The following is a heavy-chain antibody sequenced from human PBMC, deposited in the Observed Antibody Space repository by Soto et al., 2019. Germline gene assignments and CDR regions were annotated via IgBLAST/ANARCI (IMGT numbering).Heavy chain of an antibody. Sequence: QVQLVQSGPEMKKPGSAVKVSCKASGGTFNTYAMNWVRQVPGQGLEWMGGIFPLFDVPRYAQKFQGRVTITLDECSTTAYMDLSSLRFDDTAVYYCARSVGSGGVIGGFDYWGQGTLVSV. J-gene: IGHJ4*02. CDR2: IFPLFDVP. CDR1: GGTFNTYA. CDR3: ARSVGSGGVIGGFDY. V-gene: IGHV1-69*19. D-gene: IGHD3-16*02.